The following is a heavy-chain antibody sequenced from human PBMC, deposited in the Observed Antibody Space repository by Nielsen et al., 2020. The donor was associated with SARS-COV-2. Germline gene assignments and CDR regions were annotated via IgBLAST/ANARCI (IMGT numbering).Heavy chain of an antibody. CDR1: GFTFSDYY. CDR3: VTGGQWLVRHPYGMEV. CDR2: ISYDGSDK. D-gene: IGHD6-19*01. Sequence: GESLKISCAASGFTFSDYYMSWIRQAPGKGLEWVAVISYDGSDKYYADSVKGRFTISRDNSKNTLYLHMNSLRAEDTAVYYCVTGGQWLVRHPYGMEVWGQGTTVTVSS. V-gene: IGHV3-30*03. J-gene: IGHJ6*02.